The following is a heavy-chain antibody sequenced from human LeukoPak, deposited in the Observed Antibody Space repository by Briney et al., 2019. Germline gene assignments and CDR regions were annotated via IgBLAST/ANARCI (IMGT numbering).Heavy chain of an antibody. V-gene: IGHV1-8*01. CDR1: GYTFTSYD. CDR2: MSPNSGDT. D-gene: IGHD7-27*01. J-gene: IGHJ4*02. CDR3: ARGPPNWGYDY. Sequence: ASVKVSCTASGYTFTSYDFNWVRQATGQRPEWMGWMSPNSGDTGYAQKFQDRVTMTRNTSISTAYVELSSLRSDDTAVYYCARGPPNWGYDYWGPGTLVTVSS.